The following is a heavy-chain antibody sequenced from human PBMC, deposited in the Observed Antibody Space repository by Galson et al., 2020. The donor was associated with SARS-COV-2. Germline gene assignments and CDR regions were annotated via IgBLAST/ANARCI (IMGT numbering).Heavy chain of an antibody. CDR3: ARDLVGATWAFDI. V-gene: IGHV4-59*01. D-gene: IGHD1-26*01. Sequence: ASETLSLTCTISGGSTSSYYWSWIRQPPGKGLEWIGYIFYSGSTNYNPSLKSRVTISVDTSKNQFSLKLTSVTAADTAVYYCARDLVGATWAFDIWGQGTMVTVSS. CDR1: GGSTSSYY. J-gene: IGHJ3*02. CDR2: IFYSGST.